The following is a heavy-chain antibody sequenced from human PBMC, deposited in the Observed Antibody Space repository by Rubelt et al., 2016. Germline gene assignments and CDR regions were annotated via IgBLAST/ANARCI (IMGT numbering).Heavy chain of an antibody. V-gene: IGHV3-21*01. Sequence: EVQLVESGGGLVQPGGSLRLSCAASGFTFSSYNMNWVRQAPGKGLEWVSSITSSSSAYIYYADSLKGRFTISRDNANNSLSMKVNRLRAEETAVYYCAGCGGTTYDYYYGMDVWGQGTTVTVSS. D-gene: IGHD1-7*01. CDR3: AGCGGTTYDYYYGMDV. CDR1: GFTFSSYN. J-gene: IGHJ6*02. CDR2: ITSSSSAYI.